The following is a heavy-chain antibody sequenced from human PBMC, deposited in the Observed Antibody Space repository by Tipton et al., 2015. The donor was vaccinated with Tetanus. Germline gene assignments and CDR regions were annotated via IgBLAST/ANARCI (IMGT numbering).Heavy chain of an antibody. D-gene: IGHD3-10*01. CDR1: GFSFNSYW. CDR2: IKEDASEI. J-gene: IGHJ2*01. V-gene: IGHV3-7*03. Sequence: SLRLSCAASGFSFNSYWMIWVRQAPGKGLERVANIKEDASEIHYVDSVRGRFTISRDNAENSLFLQMNSLRAEDTAVYYCARTSGYFRSGAYIDVWGRGTLVTVSS. CDR3: ARTSGYFRSGAYIDV.